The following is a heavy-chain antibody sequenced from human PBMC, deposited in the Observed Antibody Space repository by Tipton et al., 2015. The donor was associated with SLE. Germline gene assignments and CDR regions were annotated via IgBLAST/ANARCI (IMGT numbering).Heavy chain of an antibody. J-gene: IGHJ4*02. Sequence: TLSLTCTVSGGSISSYYWSWIRQPPGNGLEWIGYIYYGGSTNYNPSLKSRVTISVDTSKNQFSLKLSSVTAADTAVYYCARGWGSWPYYFDYWGQGTLVTVSS. V-gene: IGHV4-59*01. CDR2: IYYGGST. D-gene: IGHD6-13*01. CDR3: ARGWGSWPYYFDY. CDR1: GGSISSYY.